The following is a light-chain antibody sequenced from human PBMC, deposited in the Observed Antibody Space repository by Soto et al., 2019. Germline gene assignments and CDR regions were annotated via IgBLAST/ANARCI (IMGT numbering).Light chain of an antibody. V-gene: IGKV3-15*01. Sequence: EIVMTQSPATLSVSPGERATLSCRASQSVSSNLAWYQQKPGQAPRLLIYGASTRATGIPARFSGSGSGTEFTLTISSRQSEDVAVDYCQQYNNWPSYTFGQGTKLEIK. CDR2: GAS. J-gene: IGKJ2*01. CDR3: QQYNNWPSYT. CDR1: QSVSSN.